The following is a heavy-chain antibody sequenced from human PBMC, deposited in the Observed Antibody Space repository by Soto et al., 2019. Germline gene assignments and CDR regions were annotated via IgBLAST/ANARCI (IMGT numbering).Heavy chain of an antibody. CDR1: GGSFSGYY. CDR2: INHSGST. V-gene: IGHV4-34*01. J-gene: IGHJ5*02. Sequence: QVQLQQWGAGLLKPSETLSLTCAVYGGSFSGYYWSWIRQPPGKGLEWIGEINHSGSTNYNPSLKSRVTISVDTSKNQFSLKLSSVTAADTAVYYCARGRVRVFDPWGQGTLVTVSS. CDR3: ARGRVRVFDP.